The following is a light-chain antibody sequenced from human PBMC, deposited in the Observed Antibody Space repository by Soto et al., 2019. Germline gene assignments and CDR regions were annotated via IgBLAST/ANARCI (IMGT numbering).Light chain of an antibody. CDR1: QSVSNNY. V-gene: IGKV3-20*01. J-gene: IGKJ1*01. Sequence: ELGLTQTRRTLSLCPGDRATLSFRASQSVSNNYLAWYQQKPGQAPRLLIYGASNRATGIPDRFSGSGSGTDFTLTISRLEPEDFAVYYCQQYGSSGTFGQGTKVDIK. CDR3: QQYGSSGT. CDR2: GAS.